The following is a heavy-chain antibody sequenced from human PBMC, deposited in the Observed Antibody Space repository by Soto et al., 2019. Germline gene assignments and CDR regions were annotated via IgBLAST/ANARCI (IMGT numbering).Heavy chain of an antibody. V-gene: IGHV1-2*04. CDR1: GYTFTGYY. D-gene: IGHD4-4*01. CDR3: ARDELPTTTVEYYYYVMAV. Sequence: GASVKVSCKASGYTFTGYYMHWVRQAPGQGLEWMGWINPNSGGTNYAQKFQGWVTMTRDTSISTAYMELSRLRSDDTAVYYCARDELPTTTVEYYYYVMAVWGQGTTVTVSS. CDR2: INPNSGGT. J-gene: IGHJ6*02.